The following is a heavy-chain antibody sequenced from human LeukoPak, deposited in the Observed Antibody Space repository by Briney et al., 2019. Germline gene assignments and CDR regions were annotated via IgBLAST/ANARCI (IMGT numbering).Heavy chain of an antibody. J-gene: IGHJ5*02. CDR3: ARTGYCSSTSCSANGWFDP. Sequence: PGGSLRLSCAASGFTFSSYSMNWVRQAPGKGLEWVSYISSSSSTIYYADSVKGRFTISRDNAKNSLYLQMNSLRAEDTAVYYCARTGYCSSTSCSANGWFDPWGQGILVTVSS. D-gene: IGHD2-2*01. CDR2: ISSSSSTI. V-gene: IGHV3-48*01. CDR1: GFTFSSYS.